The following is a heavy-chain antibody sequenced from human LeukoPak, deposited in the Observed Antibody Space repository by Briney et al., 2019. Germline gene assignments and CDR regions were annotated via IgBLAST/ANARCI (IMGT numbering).Heavy chain of an antibody. CDR3: AKPPGYCSSTSCPWDY. CDR1: GFTFSSYA. D-gene: IGHD2-2*01. CDR2: ISGTGGST. V-gene: IGHV3-23*01. J-gene: IGHJ4*02. Sequence: GGSLRPSCAASGFTFSSYAMSWVRQAPGKGLEWVSGISGTGGSTYYADSVKGRFTISRDNSRNTLYLQMNSLRAEDTAVYYCAKPPGYCSSTSCPWDYWGQGTLVTVSS.